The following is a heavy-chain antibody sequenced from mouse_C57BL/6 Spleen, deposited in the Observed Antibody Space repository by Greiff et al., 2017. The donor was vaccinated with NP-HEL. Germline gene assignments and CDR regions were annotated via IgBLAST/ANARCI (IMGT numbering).Heavy chain of an antibody. J-gene: IGHJ1*03. D-gene: IGHD1-1*01. CDR1: GYTFTSYW. V-gene: IGHV1-53*01. CDR3: ARECYYYGRSDRYFDV. Sequence: QVQLQQPGAELVKPGASVKLSCKASGYTFTSYWMHWVKQRPGQGLEWIGNINPSNGGTNYNEKFKSKATLTVDKSSSTAYMQLSSLTSEDSAVYYCARECYYYGRSDRYFDVWGTGTTVTVSS. CDR2: INPSNGGT.